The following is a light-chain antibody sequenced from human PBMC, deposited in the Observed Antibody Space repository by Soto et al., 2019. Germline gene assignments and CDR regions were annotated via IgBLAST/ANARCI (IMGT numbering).Light chain of an antibody. CDR3: TSYSRYRVLV. V-gene: IGLV2-14*01. CDR2: EVS. J-gene: IGLJ3*02. Sequence: QSVLTQPASVSGSLGQSITISCTGTSSDIGGYKYVSWYQQHPGKAPKLIIFEVSNRPSGVSDRFSGSNSGNTASLTISGLQAEDEADYYCTSYSRYRVLVFGGGTKVTFL. CDR1: SSDIGGYKY.